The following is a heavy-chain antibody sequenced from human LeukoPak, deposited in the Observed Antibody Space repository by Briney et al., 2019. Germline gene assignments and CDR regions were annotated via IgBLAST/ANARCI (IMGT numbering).Heavy chain of an antibody. CDR1: GFTFSSYG. CDR3: AKEWGAFDI. Sequence: GGSLRLSCAASGFTFSSYGMHWVRQAPGKGLEWVAVIAYDGSNKYYADSVKGRFTISRDNSKNTLYLQMNSLRAEDTAVYYCAKEWGAFDIWVQGTMVTVSS. D-gene: IGHD3-16*01. CDR2: IAYDGSNK. J-gene: IGHJ3*02. V-gene: IGHV3-30*18.